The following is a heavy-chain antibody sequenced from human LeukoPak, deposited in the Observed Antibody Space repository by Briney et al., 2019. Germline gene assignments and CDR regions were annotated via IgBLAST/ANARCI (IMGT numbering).Heavy chain of an antibody. Sequence: SETLSLTCSISGGSISSYYWSWIRQPPGKGLEWIGYIYYSGSTNYNPSLKSRVTISVDTSKNRLSLNLSSVTAADTAVYYCARERGDGDSYGYDYFTTGAGEPWSPSPQ. J-gene: IGHJ4*02. CDR3: ARERGDGDSYGYDYFTT. V-gene: IGHV4-59*12. D-gene: IGHD5-18*01. CDR1: GGSISSYY. CDR2: IYYSGST.